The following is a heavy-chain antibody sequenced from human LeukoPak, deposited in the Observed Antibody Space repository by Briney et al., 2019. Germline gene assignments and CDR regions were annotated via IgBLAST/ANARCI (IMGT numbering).Heavy chain of an antibody. J-gene: IGHJ6*04. CDR1: GYTFTSYA. D-gene: IGHD6-13*01. Sequence: AASVKVSCKASGYTFTSYAMHWVRQAPGQRLEWMGWINAGNGITKYSQKFQGRVTITRDTSASTAYMELSSLRSEDTAVYYCARDFGPQLVPWGYYYYGMDVWGKGTTVTVSS. CDR3: ARDFGPQLVPWGYYYYGMDV. CDR2: INAGNGIT. V-gene: IGHV1-3*01.